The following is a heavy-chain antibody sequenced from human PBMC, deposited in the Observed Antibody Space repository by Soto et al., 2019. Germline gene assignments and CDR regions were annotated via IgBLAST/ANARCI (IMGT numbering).Heavy chain of an antibody. CDR3: ARGVRDGYNYPVSYYGMDV. J-gene: IGHJ6*02. CDR2: IIPIFGTA. V-gene: IGHV1-69*12. CDR1: GGTFSSYA. D-gene: IGHD1-1*01. Sequence: QVQLVQSGAEVKKPGSSVKVSCKASGGTFSSYAISWVRQAPGQGLEWMGGIIPIFGTANYAQKLQGRVTIDADESTSSAYMELSSLRSEDTAVYYCARGVRDGYNYPVSYYGMDVWGQGTTVTVSS.